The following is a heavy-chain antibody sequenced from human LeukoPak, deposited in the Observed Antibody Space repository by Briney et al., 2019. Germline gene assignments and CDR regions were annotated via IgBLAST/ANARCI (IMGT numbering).Heavy chain of an antibody. CDR2: IYYSGST. D-gene: IGHD5-24*01. V-gene: IGHV4-39*01. CDR1: GGPISSSSYY. CDR3: ARRRMAEYYFDY. J-gene: IGHJ4*02. Sequence: SETLSLTCTVSGGPISSSSYYWGWIRQPPGKGLEWIGSIYYSGSTYYNPSLKSRVTISVDTSKNQFSLKLSSVTAADTAVYYCARRRMAEYYFDYWGQGTLVTVSS.